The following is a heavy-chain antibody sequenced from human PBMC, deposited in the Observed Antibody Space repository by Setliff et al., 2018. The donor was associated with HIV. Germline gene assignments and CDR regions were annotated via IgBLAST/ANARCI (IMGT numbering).Heavy chain of an antibody. Sequence: PGGSLRLSCAASGFSFSNAAMQWVRQAPGKGLEWVAVISQYENKVYYADSVKGRFTISRDNAKNSLYLQMNSLRAEDTAVYYCARAYDDYDSDLDRSGYMDYWGQGTPVTVSS. CDR1: GFSFSNAA. V-gene: IGHV3-30*04. D-gene: IGHD4-17*01. CDR3: ARAYDDYDSDLDRSGYMDY. J-gene: IGHJ4*02. CDR2: ISQYENKV.